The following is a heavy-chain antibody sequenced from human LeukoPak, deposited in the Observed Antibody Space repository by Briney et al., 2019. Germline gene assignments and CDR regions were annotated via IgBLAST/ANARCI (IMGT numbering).Heavy chain of an antibody. Sequence: PGGSLRLSCAASGFTFSSYAMHWVRQAPGKGLEWVAVISHDGSNKYYADSVKGRFTISRDNSKNTLYLQMNSLRAEDTAVYYCAREYWYCSSTSCRNGGYFDYWGQGTLVTVSS. D-gene: IGHD2-2*01. CDR1: GFTFSSYA. V-gene: IGHV3-30-3*01. CDR2: ISHDGSNK. CDR3: AREYWYCSSTSCRNGGYFDY. J-gene: IGHJ4*02.